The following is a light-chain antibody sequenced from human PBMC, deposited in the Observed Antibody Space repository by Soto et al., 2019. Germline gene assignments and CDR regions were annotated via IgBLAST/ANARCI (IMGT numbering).Light chain of an antibody. CDR2: SND. CDR1: GSNIGSHT. Sequence: QSVLTQPPSASGTPGQRVTISCSGSGSNIGSHTVSWYQQLPGTAPNLLIYSNDQRPSGVPDRFSGSKSGTSASLAISGLQSEDEADYYCAAWDDSLSGAVLGGGTKLTVL. V-gene: IGLV1-44*01. J-gene: IGLJ7*01. CDR3: AAWDDSLSGAV.